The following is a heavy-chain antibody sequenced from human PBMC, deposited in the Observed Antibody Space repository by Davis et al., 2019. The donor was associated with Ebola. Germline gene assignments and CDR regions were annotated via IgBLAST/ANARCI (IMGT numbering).Heavy chain of an antibody. Sequence: GSLKISCAVSGFTFSSYWMHWVRHTPGKGLVWVARINSEGSSISYADSVKGRFTISRDNAKNTVYLQMKSLGVEDTGVFYCARDRSGSTYNGMDVWGQGTTVTVSS. CDR2: INSEGSSI. J-gene: IGHJ6*02. D-gene: IGHD3-10*01. CDR1: GFTFSSYW. V-gene: IGHV3-74*01. CDR3: ARDRSGSTYNGMDV.